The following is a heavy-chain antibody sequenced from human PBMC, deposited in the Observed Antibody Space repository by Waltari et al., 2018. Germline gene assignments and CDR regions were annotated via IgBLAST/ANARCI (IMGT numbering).Heavy chain of an antibody. CDR2: VYSAGNT. V-gene: IGHV4-61*02. Sequence: QVQLQESGPGLVKPSQTLSLTCDVSGVSIRSGGYFWSWVRQPAGKGLEWIGRVYSAGNTDYNPSLKRRATVSVDTSKNQFFLRLTFMAAADSAVYYCASFREYYDSSGNYFGAFDTWGQGTKVTVSS. J-gene: IGHJ3*02. CDR3: ASFREYYDSSGNYFGAFDT. D-gene: IGHD3-22*01. CDR1: GVSIRSGGYF.